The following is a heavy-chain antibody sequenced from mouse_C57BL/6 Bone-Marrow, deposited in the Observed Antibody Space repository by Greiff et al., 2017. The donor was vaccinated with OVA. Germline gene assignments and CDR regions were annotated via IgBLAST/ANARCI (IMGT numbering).Heavy chain of an antibody. D-gene: IGHD2-2*01. V-gene: IGHV1-64*01. J-gene: IGHJ2*01. CDR1: GYTFTSYW. Sequence: QVQLQQPGAELVKPGASVKLSCKASGYTFTSYWMHWVKQRPGQGLEWIGMIHPKSGSTNYNEKFKSKATLTVDKSSSTAYMQLSSLTSEDSAVYYCAPNGYDEDFDYWGQGTTLTVSS. CDR2: IHPKSGST. CDR3: APNGYDEDFDY.